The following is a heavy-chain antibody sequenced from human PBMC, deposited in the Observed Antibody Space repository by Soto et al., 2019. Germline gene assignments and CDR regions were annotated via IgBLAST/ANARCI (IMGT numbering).Heavy chain of an antibody. Sequence: GGSLRLSCAASGFTFSRHAIHWVRLTPGRGLEWVLAISRDGSYIYYTDSVKGRFTVSRDNSKNTVFVQMNRLIPDDTALYFCARDSRLFLSSGIPSPGGMDVWGQGTTVTVSS. CDR1: GFTFSRHA. CDR3: ARDSRLFLSSGIPSPGGMDV. D-gene: IGHD3-22*01. J-gene: IGHJ6*02. CDR2: ISRDGSYI. V-gene: IGHV3-30*04.